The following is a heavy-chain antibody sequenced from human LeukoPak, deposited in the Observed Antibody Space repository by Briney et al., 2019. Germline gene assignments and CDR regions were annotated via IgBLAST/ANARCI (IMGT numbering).Heavy chain of an antibody. J-gene: IGHJ4*02. V-gene: IGHV4-59*01. CDR3: ARGESDSSGYYHPPPDY. CDR1: GGSISSYY. D-gene: IGHD3-22*01. Sequence: SETLSLTCTVTGGSISSYYWSWIRQLPGKGLEWIGYIYYSGSTNYNPSLKSRVTISVDTSKNQFSLKLSSVTAADTAVYYCARGESDSSGYYHPPPDYWGQGTLVTVSS. CDR2: IYYSGST.